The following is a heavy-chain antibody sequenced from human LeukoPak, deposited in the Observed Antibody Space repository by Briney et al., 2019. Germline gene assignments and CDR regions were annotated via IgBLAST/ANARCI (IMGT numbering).Heavy chain of an antibody. CDR3: ARGDMYYYDSSGYYNY. Sequence: SETLSLTCTVSGGSISSYYWSWIRQPPGKGLEWIGYIYYSGSTNYNPSLKSRVTISVDTSKNQFSLKLSSVTAADTAVYYCARGDMYYYDSSGYYNYWGQGTLVTVSS. D-gene: IGHD3-22*01. CDR1: GGSISSYY. J-gene: IGHJ4*02. V-gene: IGHV4-59*01. CDR2: IYYSGST.